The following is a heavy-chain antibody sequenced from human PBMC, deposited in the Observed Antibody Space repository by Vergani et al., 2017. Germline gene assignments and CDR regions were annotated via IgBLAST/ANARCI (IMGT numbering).Heavy chain of an antibody. CDR3: ATPQTVTTGGMEV. J-gene: IGHJ6*02. V-gene: IGHV1-24*01. D-gene: IGHD4-17*01. Sequence: QVQLVQSGAEVREPGASVKVSCQVSGYSLTELSLHWVRQAPGKGLEWMGLVDPEDGETIYAEKFKGRVTIAADTSTDTAHLELSSLRSEDTAVYYCATPQTVTTGGMEVWGQXP. CDR1: GYSLTELS. CDR2: VDPEDGET.